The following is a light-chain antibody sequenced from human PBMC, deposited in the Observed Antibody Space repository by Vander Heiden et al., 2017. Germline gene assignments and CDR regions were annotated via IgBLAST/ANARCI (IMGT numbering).Light chain of an antibody. CDR3: QESYITPFT. CDR2: GAS. CDR1: QSIKTF. Sequence: DIQMTQSPPSLSASVGDRVTITCRASQSIKTFLNWYQQKPGKPPKVLIFGASSLQSGVPSRFSAGGSGTDFTLTISSLHPDDFATYYCQESYITPFTFGPGTKVDIK. J-gene: IGKJ3*01. V-gene: IGKV1-39*01.